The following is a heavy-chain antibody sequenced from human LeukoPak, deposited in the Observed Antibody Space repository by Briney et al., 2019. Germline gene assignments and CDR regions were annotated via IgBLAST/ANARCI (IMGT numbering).Heavy chain of an antibody. CDR2: IRSKANSYAT. V-gene: IGHV3-73*01. J-gene: IGHJ6*03. CDR3: ARGQPQPSYYYYYMDV. CDR1: GFTFSGSA. Sequence: GGSLRLSCAASGFTFSGSAMHWVRQASGKGLEWVGRIRSKANSYATAYAASVKGRFTISRDDSKNTAYLQMNSLKTEDTAVYYCARGQPQPSYYYYYMDVWGKGTSVTVSS.